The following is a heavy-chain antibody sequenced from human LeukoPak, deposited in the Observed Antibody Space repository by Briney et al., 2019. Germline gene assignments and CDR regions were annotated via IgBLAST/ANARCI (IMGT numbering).Heavy chain of an antibody. CDR3: GKTTTAYSSGRNPAWPVDY. CDR2: IFGSGGSA. V-gene: IGHV3-23*01. J-gene: IGHJ4*02. D-gene: IGHD6-19*01. CDR1: GFTFSSYA. Sequence: PGGSLRLSCAASGFTFSSYAMYWVRQAPGKGLEWVSGIFGSGGSAHYADSVKGRFTISRDNSQNTAYLQMNSLRAEDTAVYYCGKTTTAYSSGRNPAWPVDYWGQGTLVTVSS.